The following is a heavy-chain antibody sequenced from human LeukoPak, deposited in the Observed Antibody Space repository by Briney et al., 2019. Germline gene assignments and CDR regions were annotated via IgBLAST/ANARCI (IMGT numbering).Heavy chain of an antibody. J-gene: IGHJ4*02. D-gene: IGHD3-10*01. CDR2: IRSSGDTT. Sequence: GRSLRLSCAASGFTFSNYAMHWVRQAPGKGLEWVSVIRSSGDTTYYADFVKGRFTISRDNSKNTLYLQMNSLRAEDTAVYYCAKGYYASGSSLSAFDCWGQGTLVTVSS. V-gene: IGHV3-23*01. CDR1: GFTFSNYA. CDR3: AKGYYASGSSLSAFDC.